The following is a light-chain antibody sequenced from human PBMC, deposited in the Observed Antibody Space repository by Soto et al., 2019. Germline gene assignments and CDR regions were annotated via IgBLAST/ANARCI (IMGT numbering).Light chain of an antibody. CDR2: LNSDGSH. CDR1: SGYSSYA. J-gene: IGLJ3*02. V-gene: IGLV4-69*01. CDR3: QTWGSGIQV. Sequence: LVLTQSPSASASLGASVKVTCTLSSGYSSYAIAWHQQQPEKGPRFLMKLNSDGSHNRGDGIPDRFSGSSSGAERYLTISSLQSEDEADYYCQTWGSGIQVFGGGTKLTVL.